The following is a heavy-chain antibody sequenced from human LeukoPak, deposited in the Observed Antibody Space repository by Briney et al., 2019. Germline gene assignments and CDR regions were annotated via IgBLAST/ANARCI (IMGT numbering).Heavy chain of an antibody. CDR1: GFTFSSYW. Sequence: GGSLRLSCAASGFTFSSYWMHWVRQAPGKELVWVSRINSDGSSTSYADSVKGRFTISRDNAKNTLYLQMNSLRAEDTAVYYCAKDGQLGGSSWFTLYFDYWGQGILVTVSS. D-gene: IGHD6-13*01. CDR3: AKDGQLGGSSWFTLYFDY. J-gene: IGHJ4*02. V-gene: IGHV3-74*01. CDR2: INSDGSST.